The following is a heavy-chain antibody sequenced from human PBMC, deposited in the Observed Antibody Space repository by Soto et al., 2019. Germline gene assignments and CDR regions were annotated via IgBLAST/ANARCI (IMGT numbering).Heavy chain of an antibody. CDR1: GYTFTSYG. V-gene: IGHV1-18*01. D-gene: IGHD5-18*01. Sequence: GASVKVSCKASGYTFTSYGISWVRQAPGQGLEWMGWISAYNGNTNYAQKLQGRVTMTTDTSTSTAYMELRSLRSDDTAVYYCARDVRQLWLYLGSAFDIWGQGTMVTVSS. CDR2: ISAYNGNT. J-gene: IGHJ3*02. CDR3: ARDVRQLWLYLGSAFDI.